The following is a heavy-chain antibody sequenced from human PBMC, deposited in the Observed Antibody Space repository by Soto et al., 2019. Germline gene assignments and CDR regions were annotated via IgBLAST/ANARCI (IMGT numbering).Heavy chain of an antibody. V-gene: IGHV3-30-3*01. CDR3: ARAGCDGGTCYTLVGLRYGMDV. CDR1: GFTFSNYA. CDR2: ISYDGNNK. Sequence: QVLLVESGGGVVQPGRSLRLSCAASGFTFSNYAMYWVRQARGKGLEWVAVISYDGNNKYYADSVKGRFTISRDNSKNTLYLQMNSLRAEDTAVYYCARAGCDGGTCYTLVGLRYGMDVWGQGTTVTVSS. J-gene: IGHJ6*02. D-gene: IGHD2-15*01.